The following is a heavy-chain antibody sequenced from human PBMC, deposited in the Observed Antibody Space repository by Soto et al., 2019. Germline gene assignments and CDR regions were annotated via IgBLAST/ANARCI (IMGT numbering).Heavy chain of an antibody. CDR2: IYYSGST. V-gene: IGHV4-30-4*01. J-gene: IGHJ6*02. CDR1: CGSISSDDYY. Sequence: PSETLSLTCTVSCGSISSDDYYWSWIRQPPGKGLEWIGYIYYSGSTYYNPSLKSRVTISLDTSKNHFSLKLPSVTAADTAVYYCARGYCSGGSCYSYFYGMDVWGQGTTVTVSS. D-gene: IGHD2-15*01. CDR3: ARGYCSGGSCYSYFYGMDV.